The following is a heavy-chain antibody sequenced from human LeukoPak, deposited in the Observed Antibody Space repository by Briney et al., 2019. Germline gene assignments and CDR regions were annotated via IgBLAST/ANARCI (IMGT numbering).Heavy chain of an antibody. CDR3: ARIRPDYFDY. CDR1: GGSISSGSYY. Sequence: SQTLSLTCTVSGGSISSGSYYWSWIRQPAGKGLEWIGRIYTSGSTNYNPSLKSRVTIPVDTSKNQFSLKLSSVTAADTAVYYCARIRPDYFDYWGQGTLVTVSS. V-gene: IGHV4-61*02. J-gene: IGHJ4*02. D-gene: IGHD1-1*01. CDR2: IYTSGST.